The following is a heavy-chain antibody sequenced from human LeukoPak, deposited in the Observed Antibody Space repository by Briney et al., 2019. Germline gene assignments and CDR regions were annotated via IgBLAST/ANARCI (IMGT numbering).Heavy chain of an antibody. D-gene: IGHD3-22*01. J-gene: IGHJ3*02. CDR1: GGSISSSSYY. V-gene: IGHV4-39*07. CDR2: IYYSGST. Sequence: SETLSLTCTVSGGSISSSSYYWGWIRQPPGKGLEWIGSIYYSGSTYYNPSLKSRVTISVDTSKNQFSLKLSSVTAADTAVYYCARETYYYDSSGYYIDAFDIWGQGTMVTVSS. CDR3: ARETYYYDSSGYYIDAFDI.